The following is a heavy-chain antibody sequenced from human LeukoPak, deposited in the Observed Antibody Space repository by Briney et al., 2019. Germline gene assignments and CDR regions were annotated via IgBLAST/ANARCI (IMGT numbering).Heavy chain of an antibody. J-gene: IGHJ4*02. V-gene: IGHV4-39*07. CDR1: GGSISSSSYY. Sequence: SETLSLTCTVSGGSISSSSYYWGWIRQPPGTGLEWIGSIYYSGSTYYNPSLKSRVTISVDTSKNQFSLKLSSVTAADTAVYYCARDYDFWSGSKGSFDYWGQGTLVTVCS. D-gene: IGHD3-3*01. CDR3: ARDYDFWSGSKGSFDY. CDR2: IYYSGST.